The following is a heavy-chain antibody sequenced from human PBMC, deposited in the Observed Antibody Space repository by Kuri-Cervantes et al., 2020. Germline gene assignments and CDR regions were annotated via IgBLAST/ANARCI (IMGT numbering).Heavy chain of an antibody. CDR2: IRYDGSNK. Sequence: GESLKISCAASGFTFSSYGMHWVRQAPGKGLEWVAFIRYDGSNKYNSDSVKGRFTISRDKSKNTLSLRMNSLRPDDTAVYYCARAPVTMARGEDYYHYLDVWGKGITVTDSS. CDR3: ARAPVTMARGEDYYHYLDV. CDR1: GFTFSSYG. D-gene: IGHD3-10*01. J-gene: IGHJ6*03. V-gene: IGHV3-30*02.